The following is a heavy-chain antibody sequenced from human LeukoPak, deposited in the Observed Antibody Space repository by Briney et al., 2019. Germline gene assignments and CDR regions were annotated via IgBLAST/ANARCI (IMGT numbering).Heavy chain of an antibody. CDR2: IRYDGSNK. CDR1: GFTFGSYG. CDR3: AKDGRKADYYGSGSPLT. J-gene: IGHJ5*02. Sequence: GGSLRLSCAASGFTFGSYGMHWVRQAPGKGLEWVAFIRYDGSNKYYADSVKGRFTISRDNSKNTLYLQMNSLRAEDTAVYYCAKDGRKADYYGSGSPLTWGQGTLVTVSS. D-gene: IGHD3-10*01. V-gene: IGHV3-30*02.